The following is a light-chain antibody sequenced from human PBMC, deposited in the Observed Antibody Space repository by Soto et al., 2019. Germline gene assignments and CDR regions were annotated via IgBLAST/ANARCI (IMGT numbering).Light chain of an antibody. CDR2: GSS. CDR1: QAIRND. J-gene: IGKJ1*01. CDR3: LQHNVFPRA. Sequence: DIQMTQSPSSLSASVGDRVTITCRASQAIRNDVAWYQQKPGRAPKRLIYGSSTLQSGVPLRLSGSGSGTEFTLTISSLQPEDFATYYCLQHNVFPRAFGQGNK. V-gene: IGKV1-17*01.